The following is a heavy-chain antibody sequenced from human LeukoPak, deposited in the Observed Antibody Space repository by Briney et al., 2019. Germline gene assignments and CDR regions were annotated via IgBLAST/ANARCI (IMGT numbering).Heavy chain of an antibody. D-gene: IGHD3-10*01. Sequence: GGSLRLSCAASGFTFSSYTMKWVRQAPGKGLEWVAVISYDGSNKYYADSVKGRFTISRDNSKNTLYLQMNSLRAEDTAVYYCARDGVRGVNDAFDIWGQGTMVTVSS. CDR1: GFTFSSYT. V-gene: IGHV3-30*04. CDR2: ISYDGSNK. J-gene: IGHJ3*02. CDR3: ARDGVRGVNDAFDI.